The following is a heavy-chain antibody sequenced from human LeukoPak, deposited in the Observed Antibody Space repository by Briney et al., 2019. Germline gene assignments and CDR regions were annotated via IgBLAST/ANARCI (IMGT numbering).Heavy chain of an antibody. CDR3: ARDLTGVGKYTSGWFDAIDI. V-gene: IGHV3-53*01. CDR2: INSDGNT. J-gene: IGHJ3*02. D-gene: IGHD6-19*01. Sequence: PGGSLRLSCAASGFSVSSNYMSWVRQAPGRGLEWVSVINSDGNTYYADSVRGRFTISRDNSKNTLYLQLSSLRVEDTAVYYCARDLTGVGKYTSGWFDAIDIWGQGTMVTVSS. CDR1: GFSVSSNY.